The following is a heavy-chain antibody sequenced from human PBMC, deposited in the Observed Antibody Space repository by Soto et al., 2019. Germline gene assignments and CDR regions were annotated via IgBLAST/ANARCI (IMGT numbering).Heavy chain of an antibody. V-gene: IGHV3-74*01. CDR2: INSDGSST. J-gene: IGHJ6*02. Sequence: SLRLSCAASGVNFSNHWMRWVRQTTGKGLVWVSRINSDGSSTSYADSVKGRFTISRDNAKNTLYLQMSSLRAEDTAVYYCASTGVAITVTTSDYYYYGMDVWGQGTTVTVSS. CDR3: ASTGVAITVTTSDYYYYGMDV. D-gene: IGHD4-4*01. CDR1: GVNFSNHW.